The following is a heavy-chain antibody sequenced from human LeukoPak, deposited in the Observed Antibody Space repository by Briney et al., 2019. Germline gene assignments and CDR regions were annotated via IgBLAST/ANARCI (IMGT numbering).Heavy chain of an antibody. J-gene: IGHJ3*02. CDR3: ARAANWEFWSPRDAFDI. CDR2: IWYDGSNK. D-gene: IGHD7-27*01. V-gene: IGHV3-33*01. CDR1: GFTFSSYG. Sequence: PGGSLRLSCAASGFTFSSYGMHWVRQAPGKGLEWVAVIWYDGSNKYYADSVKGRFTISRDNSKNTLYLQMNSLRAEDTAVYYCARAANWEFWSPRDAFDIWGQGTMVTVSS.